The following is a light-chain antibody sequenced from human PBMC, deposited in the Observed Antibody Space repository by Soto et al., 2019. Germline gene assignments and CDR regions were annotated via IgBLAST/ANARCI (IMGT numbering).Light chain of an antibody. CDR1: QSISSDY. Sequence: ETVLTQSPGTLSLSPGERATLSCRASQSISSDYLAWYQQRPGQAPRLLISGASNRATGIPDRFSGSGSGTDFTLTISRLDPEDFAVYYCQQYGGSPLVTFGGGTKVEIK. CDR3: QQYGGSPLVT. V-gene: IGKV3-20*01. CDR2: GAS. J-gene: IGKJ4*01.